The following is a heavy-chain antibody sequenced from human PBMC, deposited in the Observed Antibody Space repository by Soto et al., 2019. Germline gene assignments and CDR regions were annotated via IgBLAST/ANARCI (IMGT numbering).Heavy chain of an antibody. CDR1: GYTFSSYG. Sequence: ASVKVSCKASGYTFSSYGISWVRQAPGQGLEWMGWISAYNNNTNYAQKLQGRVTMTTDTSTSTAYMELRSLRSDDTAVYYCARDVMITFGGVIVSQDAFDSWGRGTRVTVSS. J-gene: IGHJ3*02. V-gene: IGHV1-18*01. D-gene: IGHD3-16*02. CDR2: ISAYNNNT. CDR3: ARDVMITFGGVIVSQDAFDS.